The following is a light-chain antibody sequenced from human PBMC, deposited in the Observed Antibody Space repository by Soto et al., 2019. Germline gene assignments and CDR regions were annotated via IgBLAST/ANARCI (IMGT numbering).Light chain of an antibody. Sequence: VMRQSPATRSVSPGEGVTLSCRASQGIGDTLAWYQHKPGQTPRLLIYDTSTRATGVPARFSGSRSGPEFTLTINRLQSEDFAIHSCQPYTHRPLTFAGGTKRDI. CDR1: QGIGDT. CDR2: DTS. CDR3: QPYTHRPLT. J-gene: IGKJ4*01. V-gene: IGKV3-15*01.